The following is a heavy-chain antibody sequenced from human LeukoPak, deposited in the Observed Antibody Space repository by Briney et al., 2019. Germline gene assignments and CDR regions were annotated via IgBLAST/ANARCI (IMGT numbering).Heavy chain of an antibody. J-gene: IGHJ4*02. CDR1: GFTFSSYA. V-gene: IGHV3-30-3*01. D-gene: IGHD3-10*01. Sequence: PGGSLRLSCAASGFTFSSYAMHWVRQAPGKGLEWVAVISYDGSNKYYADSVKGRFTISRDNSKNTLYLQMNSLRAEDTAVYYCARDMVRGIPADWGQGTLVTVSS. CDR3: ARDMVRGIPAD. CDR2: ISYDGSNK.